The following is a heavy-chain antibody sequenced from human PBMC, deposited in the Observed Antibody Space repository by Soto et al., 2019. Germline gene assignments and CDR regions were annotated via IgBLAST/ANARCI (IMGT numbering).Heavy chain of an antibody. CDR1: GGSFGGYY. J-gene: IGHJ6*01. Sequence: WETLSLTCAVYGGSFGGYYWSWIRQPPGKGLEWIGEINHSGSTNYNPSLKSRVTISVDTSKNQFSLKLSSVTAADTAVYYCASGLQQLAVPYYYYYGNEVLGQGITFTVSS. CDR2: INHSGST. D-gene: IGHD6-13*01. CDR3: ASGLQQLAVPYYYYYGNEV. V-gene: IGHV4-34*01.